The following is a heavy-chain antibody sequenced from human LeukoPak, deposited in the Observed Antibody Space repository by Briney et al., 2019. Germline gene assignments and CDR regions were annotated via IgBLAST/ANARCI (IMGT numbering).Heavy chain of an antibody. CDR1: GGSISSYY. V-gene: IGHV4-59*08. Sequence: PSETLSLTCTVSGGSISSYYWSWIRQPPGKGLEWIGYTYYNGSTNYNPSLKSRVTISVDTSKNQFSLKLRSVTAADTAVYYCARRTRYCSPASCHFDYWGQGTLVTVSS. D-gene: IGHD2-2*01. CDR3: ARRTRYCSPASCHFDY. J-gene: IGHJ4*02. CDR2: TYYNGST.